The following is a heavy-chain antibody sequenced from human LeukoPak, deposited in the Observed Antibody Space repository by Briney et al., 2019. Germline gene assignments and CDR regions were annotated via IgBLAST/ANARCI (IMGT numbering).Heavy chain of an antibody. V-gene: IGHV4-34*01. D-gene: IGHD2-2*01. J-gene: IGHJ3*02. CDR1: GGSFSGYY. Sequence: SETLSLTCAVYGGSFSGYYWSWIRQPPGKGLEWIGEINHSGSTNYNPSLKSRVTISVDTSKNQFPLKLSSVTAADTAVYYCASLWPYQLSAFDIWGQGTMVTVSS. CDR3: ASLWPYQLSAFDI. CDR2: INHSGST.